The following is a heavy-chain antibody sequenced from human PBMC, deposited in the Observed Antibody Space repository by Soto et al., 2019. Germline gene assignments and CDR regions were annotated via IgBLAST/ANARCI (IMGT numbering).Heavy chain of an antibody. J-gene: IGHJ5*02. CDR3: TRNLLETYNWFDP. CDR1: GYTFTGYY. V-gene: IGHV1-2*04. Sequence: ASVKVSCKASGYTFTGYYMHWVRQAPGQGLEWMGWINPNSGGTNYAQKFQGWVTMTRDTSISTAYMELSRLRSDDTAVYYCTRNLLETYNWFDPWGQGTLVTVSS. D-gene: IGHD1-1*01. CDR2: INPNSGGT.